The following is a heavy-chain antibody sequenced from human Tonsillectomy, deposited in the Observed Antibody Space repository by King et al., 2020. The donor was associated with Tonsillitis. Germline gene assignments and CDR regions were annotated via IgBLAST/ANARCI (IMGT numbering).Heavy chain of an antibody. CDR1: GFTFSSYE. CDR3: ARGDYYDSSGYYVAFDI. CDR2: ISSSGSTI. J-gene: IGHJ3*02. Sequence: QLVQSGGGLVQPGGSLRLSCAASGFTFSSYEMNWVRQAPGKGLEWVSYISSSGSTIYYADSVKGRFTISRDNAKNSLYLQMNSLRAEDTAVYYCARGDYYDSSGYYVAFDIWGQGTMVTVSS. D-gene: IGHD3-22*01. V-gene: IGHV3-48*03.